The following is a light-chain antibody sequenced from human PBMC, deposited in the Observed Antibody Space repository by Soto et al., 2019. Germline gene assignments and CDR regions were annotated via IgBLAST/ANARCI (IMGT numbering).Light chain of an antibody. J-gene: IGKJ5*01. Sequence: IVYTQTPGTLSFSPGDRATLSCRASQSVSRSYLAWYQQKPGQAPRLLIFAASSRASGIPDRFSGSGSGTDFTLTVGGLGLEDYPLFYCQYHFSAPSTCGEGTLVEIK. CDR3: QYHFSAPST. CDR1: QSVSRSY. V-gene: IGKV3-20*01. CDR2: AAS.